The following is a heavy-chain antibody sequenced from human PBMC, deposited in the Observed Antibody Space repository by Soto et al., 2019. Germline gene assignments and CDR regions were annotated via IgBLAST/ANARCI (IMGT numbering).Heavy chain of an antibody. CDR1: GYTFTSYY. CDR3: AKEREYKYRG. CDR2: INPNSSAT. D-gene: IGHD1-26*01. J-gene: IGHJ4*02. V-gene: IGHV1-46*01. Sequence: ASVKVSCKASGYTFTSYYIHWVRQAPGQGLEWMGIINPNSSATGYAQKFQGRVTVTRDMSTSTVYMELTSLRSEDTAMYYCAKEREYKYRGWGQGTLVTVSS.